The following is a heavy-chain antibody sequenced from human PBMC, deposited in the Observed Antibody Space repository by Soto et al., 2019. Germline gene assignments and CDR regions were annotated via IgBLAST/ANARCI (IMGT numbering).Heavy chain of an antibody. CDR2: INSGGSST. D-gene: IGHD2-15*01. V-gene: IGHV3-74*01. Sequence: EVQLVESGGGLVQPGGPLRLSCAASGFTFSSYWMHWVRQAPGKGLVWVSRINSGGSSTSYADSVKGRFTISRDNAKNTLYLQMNSLRAEDTGVYYCVRTSLVVAAATREDYWGQGTLVTVSS. J-gene: IGHJ4*02. CDR3: VRTSLVVAAATREDY. CDR1: GFTFSSYW.